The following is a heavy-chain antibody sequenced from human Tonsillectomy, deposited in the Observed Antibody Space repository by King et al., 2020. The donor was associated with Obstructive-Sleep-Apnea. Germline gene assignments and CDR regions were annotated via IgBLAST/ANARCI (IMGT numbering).Heavy chain of an antibody. CDR2: IRSKAYGGTT. V-gene: IGHV3-49*03. D-gene: IGHD3-10*01. CDR3: TRVNREVAVIWFIRDYGVDV. CDR1: GFTFRDYD. Sequence: EVQLVESGGGLVQPGRSLRLSCTASGFTFRDYDMSWFRQAPGKGLEWVGFIRSKAYGGTTEYAASVKGRFTISRDDSKSIAYLQMDSVETEDTGIYYCTRVNREVAVIWFIRDYGVDVWGQGTTVIVSS. J-gene: IGHJ6*02.